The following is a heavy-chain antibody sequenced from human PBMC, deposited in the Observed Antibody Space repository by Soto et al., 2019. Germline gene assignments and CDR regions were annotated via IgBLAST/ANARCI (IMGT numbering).Heavy chain of an antibody. J-gene: IGHJ6*01. CDR3: AGLFFVRGGYYYFHDGMDV. D-gene: IGHD3-10*02. Sequence: SETLSLTCTVSGGSISSYYWSWIRQPPGKGLEWIGYIYYSGSTNYNPSLKSRVTISVDTSKNQFSLKLSSVTAADTAVYYCAGLFFVRGGYYYFHDGMDVWRQGTTVTVSS. CDR2: IYYSGST. V-gene: IGHV4-59*01. CDR1: GGSISSYY.